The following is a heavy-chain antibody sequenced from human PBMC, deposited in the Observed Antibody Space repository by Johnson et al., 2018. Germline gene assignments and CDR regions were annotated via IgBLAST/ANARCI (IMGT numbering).Heavy chain of an antibody. CDR3: ARARSWGIQLYYHYDGMDV. J-gene: IGHJ6*02. V-gene: IGHV3-30-3*01. D-gene: IGHD5-18*01. CDR1: GFTFSSYA. Sequence: QVQLVQSGGGLVKPGGSLRLSCAASGFTFSSYAMHWVRQAPGKGLEWVAVISYDGSNKYYADSVKGRFTISRDNSKNTLYLQMNSLGAEDTAVYYCARARSWGIQLYYHYDGMDVWGQGTTVTVSS. CDR2: ISYDGSNK.